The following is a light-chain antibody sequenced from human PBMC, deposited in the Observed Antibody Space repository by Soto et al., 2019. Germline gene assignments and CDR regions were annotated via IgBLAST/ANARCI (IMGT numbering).Light chain of an antibody. J-gene: IGKJ4*01. Sequence: EIVLTQSPATLSLSPGERATLSCRASQSVSSYLAWYQQKPGQAPRLLIYDASNRATGIPARFSGSGSGTDFTLTISSLEPEDFAVYYCQPRRHWPSFGGGTKVEIK. CDR3: QPRRHWPS. CDR1: QSVSSY. CDR2: DAS. V-gene: IGKV3-11*01.